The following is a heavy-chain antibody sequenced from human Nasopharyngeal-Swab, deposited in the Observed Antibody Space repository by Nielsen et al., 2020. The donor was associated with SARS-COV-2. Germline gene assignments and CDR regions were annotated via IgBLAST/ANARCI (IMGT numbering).Heavy chain of an antibody. CDR3: ARVVGSYYGIDV. CDR1: GFTFSSYA. V-gene: IGHV3-30*04. D-gene: IGHD2-15*01. CDR2: ISYDGSNK. Sequence: GESLKISCAASGFTFSSYAMHWVRQAPGKGLECVAVISYDGSNKYYADSVKGRFTISRDNSKNTLYLQMNSLRAEDTAVYYCARVVGSYYGIDVWGQGTTVTVSS. J-gene: IGHJ6*02.